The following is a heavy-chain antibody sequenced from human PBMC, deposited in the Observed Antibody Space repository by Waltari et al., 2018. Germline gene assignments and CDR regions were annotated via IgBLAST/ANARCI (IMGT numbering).Heavy chain of an antibody. J-gene: IGHJ6*03. Sequence: LVESGGSVVKPGGSLRLSCTASGLSFTNFVMHWFRQTPGSGMEWVASIRFDGGSKYDSDSWKGRFTISRDNFKNMVFLQMNSLRSEDTSLYYCAKGGRRSLVHPLSNFYMDVWGRGAAVTVS. D-gene: IGHD6-25*01. CDR3: AKGGRRSLVHPLSNFYMDV. V-gene: IGHV3-30*02. CDR2: IRFDGGSK. CDR1: GLSFTNFV.